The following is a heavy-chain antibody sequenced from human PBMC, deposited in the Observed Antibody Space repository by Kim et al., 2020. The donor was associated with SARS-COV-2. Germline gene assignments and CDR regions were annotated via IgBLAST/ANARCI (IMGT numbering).Heavy chain of an antibody. J-gene: IGHJ4*02. V-gene: IGHV5-51*01. CDR2: IYPGDSDT. Sequence: GESLKISCKGSGYSFTSYWIGWVRQMPGKGLEWMGIIYPGDSDTRYSPSFQGQVTISADKSISTAHLQWSSLKASDTAMYYCATAALWFGELHAPPFDYWGQGTLVTVSS. CDR3: ATAALWFGELHAPPFDY. D-gene: IGHD3-10*01. CDR1: GYSFTSYW.